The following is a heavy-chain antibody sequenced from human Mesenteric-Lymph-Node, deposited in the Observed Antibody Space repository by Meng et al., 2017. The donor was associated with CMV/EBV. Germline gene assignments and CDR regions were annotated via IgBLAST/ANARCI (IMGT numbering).Heavy chain of an antibody. CDR2: INPKTGGR. CDR3: ARDRDTDWYSPFDY. V-gene: IGHV1-2*06. J-gene: IGHJ4*02. D-gene: IGHD3-9*01. Sequence: QVQLVQSGTEVKKPGASVRVPCKASGYTFSDYYIYWVRQAPGQGLEWMGRINPKTGGRSYAQNFQGRVTMTRDTSINTAYMEVNRLNSDDTAMYYCARDRDTDWYSPFDYWGPGTLVTVSS. CDR1: GYTFSDYY.